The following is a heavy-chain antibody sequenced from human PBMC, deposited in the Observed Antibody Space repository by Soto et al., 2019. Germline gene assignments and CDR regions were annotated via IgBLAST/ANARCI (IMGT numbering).Heavy chain of an antibody. Sequence: PWGSLRVSWAASGFTFSSYAMHWVRQAPGKGLEWVAVISYDGSNKYYADSVKGRFTISRDNSKNTLYLQMNSLRAEDTAVYYCASPESGGNRYYYGMDVWGQGTTVTVSS. D-gene: IGHD2-15*01. CDR3: ASPESGGNRYYYGMDV. J-gene: IGHJ6*02. CDR2: ISYDGSNK. V-gene: IGHV3-30-3*01. CDR1: GFTFSSYA.